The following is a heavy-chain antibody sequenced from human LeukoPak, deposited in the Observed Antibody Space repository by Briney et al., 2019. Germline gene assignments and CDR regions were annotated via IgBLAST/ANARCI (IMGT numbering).Heavy chain of an antibody. Sequence: GRSLRLSCAASGFTFDDYAMHWVRQAPGKGLEWVSGISWNSGSIGYADSVKGRFTISRDNAKSSLYLQMNSLRAEDMALYYCAKGQIAVAGDAFDIWGQGTMVTVSS. J-gene: IGHJ3*02. CDR1: GFTFDDYA. V-gene: IGHV3-9*03. CDR2: ISWNSGSI. CDR3: AKGQIAVAGDAFDI. D-gene: IGHD6-19*01.